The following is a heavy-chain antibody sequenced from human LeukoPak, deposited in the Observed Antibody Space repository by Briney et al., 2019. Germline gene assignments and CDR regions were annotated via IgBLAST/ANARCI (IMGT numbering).Heavy chain of an antibody. V-gene: IGHV1-18*01. J-gene: IGHJ6*03. Sequence: ASVKVSCKASGYTFTSYGISWVRQAPGQGLEWMGWISAYNGNTNYAQKLQGRVTMTTDTSTSTAYMELSSLRSEDTAVYYCARGRRVPAAYYYYYMDVWGKGTTVTVSS. CDR1: GYTFTSYG. D-gene: IGHD2-2*01. CDR3: ARGRRVPAAYYYYYMDV. CDR2: ISAYNGNT.